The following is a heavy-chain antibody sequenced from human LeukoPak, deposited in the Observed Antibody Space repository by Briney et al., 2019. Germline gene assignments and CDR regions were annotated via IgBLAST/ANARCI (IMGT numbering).Heavy chain of an antibody. CDR2: IYYSGST. CDR1: GGSISSGDYY. CDR3: ARVRSFRTEYYYGSGSYYNY. V-gene: IGHV4-30-4*08. J-gene: IGHJ4*02. Sequence: RTSETLSLTCTVSGGSISSGDYYWSWIRQPPGKGLEWIGYIYYSGSTYYNPSLKSRVTISVDTSKNQFSLKLSSVTAADTAVYYCARVRSFRTEYYYGSGSYYNYWGQGTLVTVSS. D-gene: IGHD3-10*01.